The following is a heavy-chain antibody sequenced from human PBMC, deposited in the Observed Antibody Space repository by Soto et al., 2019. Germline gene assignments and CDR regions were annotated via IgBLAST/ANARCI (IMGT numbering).Heavy chain of an antibody. CDR3: AHGGVPAAVPKWGFDY. CDR1: GFTFSNYA. CDR2: IRSNGETT. V-gene: IGHV3-23*01. J-gene: IGHJ4*02. Sequence: GGSLRLSCTASGFTFSNYAMSWVRQAPGKGLEWVSGIRSNGETTYYADSVKGRFIISRDNSKNTLFLQMNSLSAEDTAIYYCAHGGVPAAVPKWGFDYWGQGTLVTVSS. D-gene: IGHD2-2*01.